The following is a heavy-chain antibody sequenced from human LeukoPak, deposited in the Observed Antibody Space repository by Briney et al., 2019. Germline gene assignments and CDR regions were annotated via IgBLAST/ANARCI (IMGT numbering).Heavy chain of an antibody. CDR1: GGSFSGYY. D-gene: IGHD3-22*01. V-gene: IGHV4-34*01. Sequence: SETLSLTCAVYGGSFSGYYWSWIRQPPGKGLEWIGEINHSGSTNYNPSLKSRVTISVDTSKNQFSLKLSSVTAADTAVYYCARAKVTMIVVVTDAFDIWGQGTMVTVSS. CDR2: INHSGST. CDR3: ARAKVTMIVVVTDAFDI. J-gene: IGHJ3*02.